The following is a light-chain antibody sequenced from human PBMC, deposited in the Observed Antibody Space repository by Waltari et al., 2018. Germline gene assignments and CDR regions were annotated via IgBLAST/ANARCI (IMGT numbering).Light chain of an antibody. V-gene: IGKV1-39*01. J-gene: IGKJ2*01. CDR2: TTS. Sequence: DIKMTLSPSSLSASVGDTVTITCRASQSVSRYLNWYQQRPGEAPNLLIFTTSNLQGGVPSRFSGSGSGTEFILTINSLQPEDFATYYCQQADGIPFTFGQGTKVEVK. CDR3: QQADGIPFT. CDR1: QSVSRY.